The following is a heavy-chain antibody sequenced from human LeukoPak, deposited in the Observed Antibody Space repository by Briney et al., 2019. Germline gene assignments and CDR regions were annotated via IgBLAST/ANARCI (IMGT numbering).Heavy chain of an antibody. CDR2: IKQDGTEK. CDR3: ARVPAGVIGMKDAFDI. Sequence: PGESLRLSCAASGFTFTTYWMSWVRQAPGKGLEWVANIKQDGTEKYYVDSVKGRFTISRDNAKNSLYLQMNSLRAEDTAVYYCARVPAGVIGMKDAFDIWGQGTMVTVSS. V-gene: IGHV3-7*01. D-gene: IGHD3-16*02. CDR1: GFTFTTYW. J-gene: IGHJ3*02.